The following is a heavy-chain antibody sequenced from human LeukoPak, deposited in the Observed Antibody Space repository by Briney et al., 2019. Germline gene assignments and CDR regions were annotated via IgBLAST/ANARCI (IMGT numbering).Heavy chain of an antibody. V-gene: IGHV1-24*01. CDR3: ATANRLTRDSSGYYPDS. CDR2: FDPEDGEI. D-gene: IGHD3-22*01. J-gene: IGHJ4*02. Sequence: AASVKVSCEVSGYTLTELSTHWVRQAPGKGLEWMGGFDPEDGEIVYAQNFQGRVTMTEDTSTDTAYMGLSSLRSEDTAIYYCATANRLTRDSSGYYPDSWGQGTLVTVSS. CDR1: GYTLTELS.